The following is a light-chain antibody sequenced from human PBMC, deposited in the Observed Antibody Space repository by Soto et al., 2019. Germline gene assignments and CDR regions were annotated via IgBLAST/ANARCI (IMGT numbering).Light chain of an antibody. V-gene: IGLV2-14*01. CDR1: TTDIRRYNY. J-gene: IGLJ2*01. Sequence: QSALTQPASVSGSPGQSITISCTGTTTDIRRYNYVSWYQHHPDKAPKLILYEVSNRPSGVSDRFSGSKSGTTASLTISGLQPEDEADYYCSSYTSIGTLVFGGGTKVTVL. CDR2: EVS. CDR3: SSYTSIGTLV.